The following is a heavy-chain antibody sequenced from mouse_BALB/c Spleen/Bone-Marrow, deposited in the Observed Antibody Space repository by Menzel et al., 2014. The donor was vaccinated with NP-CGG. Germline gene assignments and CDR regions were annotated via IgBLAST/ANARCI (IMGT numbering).Heavy chain of an antibody. Sequence: VQLKQSGTVLTRPGASVKMSCKASGYSFTSYWMHWVKQRPGQGLEWIGAIYPGNSDTTYNQKFKGKAKLTAVTSAGTAYMELSSLTNEDSAVYYCTRNWDWYFDVWGAGTTVTVSS. D-gene: IGHD4-1*01. V-gene: IGHV1-5*01. CDR3: TRNWDWYFDV. CDR2: IYPGNSDT. J-gene: IGHJ1*01. CDR1: GYSFTSYW.